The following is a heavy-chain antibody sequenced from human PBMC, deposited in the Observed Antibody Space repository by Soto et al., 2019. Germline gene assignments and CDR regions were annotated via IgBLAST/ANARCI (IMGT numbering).Heavy chain of an antibody. V-gene: IGHV1-18*01. J-gene: IGHJ4*02. CDR3: ARGDYGDY. D-gene: IGHD3-16*01. CDR1: GYSFTSLG. Sequence: QVPLVQSGAEVKKPGASVKVSCKASGYSFTSLGISWVRQAPGQGPEWMGWIRTYNGNSWYAENLQGRVTMTTDTSTSTVYMELRSLRFDDTAVYYCARGDYGDYWGQGTLITVSS. CDR2: IRTYNGNS.